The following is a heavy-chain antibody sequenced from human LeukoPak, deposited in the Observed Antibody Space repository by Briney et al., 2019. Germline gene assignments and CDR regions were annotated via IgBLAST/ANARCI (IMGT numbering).Heavy chain of an antibody. CDR1: GYTFTGYY. CDR3: ATLGYCSSTSCYGGDFDY. D-gene: IGHD2-2*01. V-gene: IGHV1-2*04. CDR2: INPNSGGT. J-gene: IGHJ4*02. Sequence: GASVKVSCKASGYTFTGYYMHWVRQAPGQGLEWMGWINPNSGGTNYAQKFQGWVTMTRDTSISTAYMELSRLRSDDTAVYYCATLGYCSSTSCYGGDFDYWGQGTLVTVSS.